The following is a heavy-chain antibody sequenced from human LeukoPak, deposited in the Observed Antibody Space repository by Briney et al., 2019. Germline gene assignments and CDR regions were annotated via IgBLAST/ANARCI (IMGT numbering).Heavy chain of an antibody. V-gene: IGHV1-18*01. CDR1: GYSFTSYG. J-gene: IGHJ3*02. Sequence: GASVKVSCKASGYSFTSYGISRVRQAPGQGLEWMGWIGAYNGNTNYAQKVQDRVTMTTDTSTSTAYMELRSLRSDDTAVYYCARGRGSGSRWEAFDIWGQGTMVTVSS. CDR2: IGAYNGNT. D-gene: IGHD3-22*01. CDR3: ARGRGSGSRWEAFDI.